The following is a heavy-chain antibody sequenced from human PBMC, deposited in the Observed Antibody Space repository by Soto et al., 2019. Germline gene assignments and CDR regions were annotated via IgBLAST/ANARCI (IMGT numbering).Heavy chain of an antibody. CDR3: AKGLYYYQTSGYPHY. J-gene: IGHJ4*02. CDR1: GFTFPDYT. V-gene: IGHV3-9*01. D-gene: IGHD3-22*01. Sequence: EVQLVESGGGLVQPGRSLRLSCAASGFTFPDYTMHWVRQAPGKGLEWVSGISWNSGSIDYADSVKGRFIISRDDAXXXXYLQMNSLRAEDTAFYYCAKGLYYYQTSGYPHYWGQGTLVTVSS. CDR2: ISWNSGSI.